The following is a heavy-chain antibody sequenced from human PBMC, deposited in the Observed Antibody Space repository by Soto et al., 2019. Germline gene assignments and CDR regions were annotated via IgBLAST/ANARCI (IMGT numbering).Heavy chain of an antibody. CDR1: GGTFSSYA. V-gene: IGHV1-69*01. D-gene: IGHD2-8*01. CDR3: ASPRSVYAGEYYYYGMDV. CDR2: IIPIFGTA. Sequence: GASVKVSFKASGGTFSSYAISWVRQAPGQLVEWMGGIIPIFGTANYAQKFQGRVTITADESTSTAYMELSSLRSEDTAVYYCASPRSVYAGEYYYYGMDVWGQGTTVTVPS. J-gene: IGHJ6*02.